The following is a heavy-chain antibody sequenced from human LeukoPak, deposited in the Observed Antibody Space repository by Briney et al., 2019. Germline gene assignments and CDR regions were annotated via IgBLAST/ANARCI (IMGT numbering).Heavy chain of an antibody. CDR3: TRRRFYFDY. CDR2: IGNRGNAYTT. D-gene: IGHD3-3*01. CDR1: GFTFSDHY. J-gene: IGHJ4*02. Sequence: GESLRLSCAASGFTFSDHYMDWVRQAPGKGLEWVGRIGNRGNAYTTEYAASVNGRFTISRDDSKNSLYLHMNSLKTEDTAVYYCTRRRFYFDYWGQGNLVTVSS. V-gene: IGHV3-72*01.